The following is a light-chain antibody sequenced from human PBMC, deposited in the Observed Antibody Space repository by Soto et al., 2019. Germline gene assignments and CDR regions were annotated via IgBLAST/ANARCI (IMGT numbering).Light chain of an antibody. CDR3: QQYYSTRS. Sequence: DIVMTQSPDSLAVSLGERATINCKSSQIVLYSSNNKNYLAWYQQKPGQPPKLLIYWASTRESGVPDRFSGSGSGTDFTLTISSLQAEDVAVYYCQQYYSTRSFGGGTKVDIK. CDR1: QIVLYSSNNKNY. V-gene: IGKV4-1*01. J-gene: IGKJ4*01. CDR2: WAS.